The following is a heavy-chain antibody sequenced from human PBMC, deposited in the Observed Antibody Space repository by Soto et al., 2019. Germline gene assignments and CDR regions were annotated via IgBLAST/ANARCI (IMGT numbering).Heavy chain of an antibody. CDR3: AREKGQQLVRGYYYYGMDV. V-gene: IGHV4-59*01. CDR1: GGSISSYY. Sequence: SETLSLTCTVSGGSISSYYWSWIRQPPGKGLEWIGYIYYSGSTNYNPSLKSRVTISVDTSKNQFSLKLSSVTAADTAVYYCAREKGQQLVRGYYYYGMDVWGQGXTVTVYS. D-gene: IGHD6-13*01. J-gene: IGHJ6*02. CDR2: IYYSGST.